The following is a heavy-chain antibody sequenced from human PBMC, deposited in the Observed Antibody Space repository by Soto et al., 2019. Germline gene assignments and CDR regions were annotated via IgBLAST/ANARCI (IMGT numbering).Heavy chain of an antibody. D-gene: IGHD6-19*01. Sequence: SETLSLTCTVSGGSISSYYWSWIRQPPGKGLEWIGYIYYSGSTNYNPSLKSRVTISVDTSKNQFSLKLSSVTAADTAVYYCARGREQWLATDYWGQGTLVTVSS. J-gene: IGHJ4*02. CDR3: ARGREQWLATDY. CDR1: GGSISSYY. CDR2: IYYSGST. V-gene: IGHV4-59*01.